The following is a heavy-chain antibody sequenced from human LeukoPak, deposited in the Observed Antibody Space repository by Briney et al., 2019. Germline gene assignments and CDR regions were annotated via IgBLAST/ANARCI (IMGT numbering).Heavy chain of an antibody. V-gene: IGHV4-38-2*02. J-gene: IGHJ3*02. Sequence: PSETPSLTCTISGYSITSGYYWGWIRQPPGKGLECIGSVYHSGDTYYNPSLKSRVTISLDTSENQFSLKLTSVTAADTALYFCARHSRRCSSTTCYTGAFDIWGPGTVVTVSS. CDR3: ARHSRRCSSTTCYTGAFDI. CDR2: VYHSGDT. D-gene: IGHD2-2*02. CDR1: GYSITSGYY.